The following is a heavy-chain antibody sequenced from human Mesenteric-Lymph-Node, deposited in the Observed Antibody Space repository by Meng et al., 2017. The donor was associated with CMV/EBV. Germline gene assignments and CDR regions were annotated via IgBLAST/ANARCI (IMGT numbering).Heavy chain of an antibody. D-gene: IGHD6-6*01. CDR3: VRIEYRSSAGGYFDS. Sequence: GGSLRLSCAASGFTFSGYEMNWVRQAPGKGLEWVSYISSSGSTIYYADSVKGRFTISRDNAKNTLYLQMDSLRAEDTAVYYCVRIEYRSSAGGYFDSWGLGTLVTVSS. CDR2: ISSSGSTI. CDR1: GFTFSGYE. J-gene: IGHJ4*02. V-gene: IGHV3-48*03.